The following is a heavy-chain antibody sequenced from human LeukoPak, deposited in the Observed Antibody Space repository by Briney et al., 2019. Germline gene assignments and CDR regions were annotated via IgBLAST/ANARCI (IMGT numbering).Heavy chain of an antibody. D-gene: IGHD2-2*01. V-gene: IGHV1-69*05. Sequence: ASVKVSCKASGYTFTSYAMHWVRQAPGQRLEWMGGIIPIFGTANYAQKFQGRVTITTDESTSTAYMELSSLRSEDTAVYYCARVVVPAAFNWYFDLWGRGTLVTVSS. CDR2: IIPIFGTA. J-gene: IGHJ2*01. CDR1: GYTFTSYA. CDR3: ARVVVPAAFNWYFDL.